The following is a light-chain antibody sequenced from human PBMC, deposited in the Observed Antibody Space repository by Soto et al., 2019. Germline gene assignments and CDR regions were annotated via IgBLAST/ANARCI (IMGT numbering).Light chain of an antibody. CDR2: SST. V-gene: IGLV7-43*01. Sequence: QAVVTQEPSLTVSPGGTVTLTCASSTGPVTTSHYPSWLQQKPGQPPRSLIYSSTNTHSWTPARFSGSLLGGKAALTLSGVLPEDEADYYCVLYYGGAHVVFGGGTRLTVL. CDR1: TGPVTTSHY. CDR3: VLYYGGAHVV. J-gene: IGLJ2*01.